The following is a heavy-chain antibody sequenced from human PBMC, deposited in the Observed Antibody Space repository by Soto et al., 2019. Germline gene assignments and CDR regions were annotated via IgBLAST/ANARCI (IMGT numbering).Heavy chain of an antibody. CDR2: IWYDGSNK. V-gene: IGHV3-33*01. CDR3: ARDRVNYYNDSSAYRTAGTVDN. D-gene: IGHD3-22*01. CDR1: GFTFSSDA. Sequence: QVQLVESGGGVVQTGRSLRLSCAASGFTFSSDAMYWVRQAPGKGLEWVAVIWYDGSNKYYGDSVKSGFIISRENSQNTMFLAMHRLRAEDTAVYYCARDRVNYYNDSSAYRTAGTVDNWGQGTLITVSS. J-gene: IGHJ4*02.